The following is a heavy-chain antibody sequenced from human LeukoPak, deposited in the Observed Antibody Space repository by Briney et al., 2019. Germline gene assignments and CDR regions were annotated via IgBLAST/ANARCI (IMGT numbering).Heavy chain of an antibody. V-gene: IGHV3-7*03. Sequence: PGGSLRLSCAASGFTFSSTWMSWVRQAPGKGLEWVANIREERGQEYYVDSVKGRFTISKNSAKNSLYLQMNTLRVEDTAMYYCASLDTAKQPLANHWGQGTLVTVSS. D-gene: IGHD5-18*01. J-gene: IGHJ5*02. CDR1: GFTFSSTW. CDR3: ASLDTAKQPLANH. CDR2: IREERGQE.